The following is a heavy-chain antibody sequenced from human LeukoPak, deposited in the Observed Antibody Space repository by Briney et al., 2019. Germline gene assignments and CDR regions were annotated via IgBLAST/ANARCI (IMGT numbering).Heavy chain of an antibody. CDR3: ARGGSSWEYYFDY. CDR2: INPNSGGT. CDR1: GYTFTGYY. D-gene: IGHD6-13*01. Sequence: ASAKVSCKASGYTFTGYYMHWVRQAPGQGLEWMGWINPNSGGTNYAQKFQGRVTMTRDTSISTAYMELSRLRSDDTAVYYCARGGSSWEYYFDYWGQGTLVTVSS. V-gene: IGHV1-2*02. J-gene: IGHJ4*02.